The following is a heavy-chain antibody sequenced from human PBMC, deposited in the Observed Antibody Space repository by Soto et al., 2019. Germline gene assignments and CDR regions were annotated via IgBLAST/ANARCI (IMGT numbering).Heavy chain of an antibody. CDR1: GYSFVGYY. D-gene: IGHD6-19*01. CDR2: INPTTGGT. V-gene: IGHV1-2*02. Sequence: QVQLVQSGAEVKEPGASVKVSCKVSGYSFVGYYLHWMRQAPGQGLEWLGWINPTTGGTNYPQKFQGRVTMTRDTSISTAYMELSSLRSDDTAVYFCARSSGWYEADAFDMWGQGTMVTVSA. J-gene: IGHJ3*02. CDR3: ARSSGWYEADAFDM.